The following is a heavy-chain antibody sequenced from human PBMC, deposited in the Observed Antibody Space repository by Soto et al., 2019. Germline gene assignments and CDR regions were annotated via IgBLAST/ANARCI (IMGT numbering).Heavy chain of an antibody. CDR2: ISYDGSNK. CDR3: AKNAYASGVMDF. J-gene: IGHJ6*02. D-gene: IGHD1-26*01. CDR1: GFTSRSYG. V-gene: IGHV3-30*18. Sequence: QVQLEESGGGVVQPGRSLRLSCADSGFTSRSYGMHWVRQAPGKGLEWVADISYDGSNKYYADSVKGRFTISIDDSKNQECLQMNSLRTEDTAVYYCAKNAYASGVMDFWGQETTVTVSS.